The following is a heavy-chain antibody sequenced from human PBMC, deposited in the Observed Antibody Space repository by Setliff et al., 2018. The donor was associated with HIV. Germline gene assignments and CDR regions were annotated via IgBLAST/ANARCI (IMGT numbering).Heavy chain of an antibody. D-gene: IGHD6-19*01. CDR1: GFSLSNARMG. V-gene: IGHV2-26*01. J-gene: IGHJ6*03. Sequence: SGPTLVNPTETLTLTCTVSGFSLSNARMGVSWIRQPQGKALEWLAHSFSHAEKSYSPSLKSRLTISNDTSKSQVVLNMTNMDPVGTATYYCARYSSGHSDYYYYYMDVWGKGTTVTVSS. CDR3: ARYSSGHSDYYYYYMDV. CDR2: SFSHAEK.